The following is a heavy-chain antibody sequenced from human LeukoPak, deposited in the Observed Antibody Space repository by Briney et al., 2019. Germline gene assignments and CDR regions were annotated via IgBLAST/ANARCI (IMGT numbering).Heavy chain of an antibody. CDR3: ARDGETYSSSWFWFDP. D-gene: IGHD6-13*01. V-gene: IGHV4-39*07. CDR2: IYYSGST. J-gene: IGHJ5*02. Sequence: PSETLSLICTVSGGSIISNSYYFGWIRQPPGKGLEWIGSIYYSGSTYYNPSLKNRVSISVDTSKNQFSLKLRSVTAADTAVYYCARDGETYSSSWFWFDPWGQGTLVTVSS. CDR1: GGSIISNSYY.